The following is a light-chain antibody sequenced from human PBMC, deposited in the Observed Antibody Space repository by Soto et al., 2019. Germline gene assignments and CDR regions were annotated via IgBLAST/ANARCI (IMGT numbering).Light chain of an antibody. CDR2: DVS. J-gene: IGLJ2*01. CDR3: SSYTSSSTLVV. Sequence: QSALTQPASVSGSPGQSITISCTGTSSDVGGYNYVSCYQQHPGKAPKLMIYDVSSRPSGVSNRFSGSKSANTASLTTAGLQAEDDADYYCSSYTSSSTLVVFGRGTTRTVL. V-gene: IGLV2-14*01. CDR1: SSDVGGYNY.